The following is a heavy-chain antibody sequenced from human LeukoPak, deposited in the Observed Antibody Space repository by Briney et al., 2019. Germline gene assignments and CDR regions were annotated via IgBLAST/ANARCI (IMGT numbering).Heavy chain of an antibody. J-gene: IGHJ4*02. CDR1: GFTFSSYG. Sequence: GRSLRLSCAASGFTFSSYGMHWVRQAPGKGLEWVAVISYDGSNKYYADSVKGRFTISRDNSKNTLYLQMNSLRAEDTAVYYCARVPGIITPLGGPYYFDYWGQGTLVTVSS. D-gene: IGHD3-22*01. V-gene: IGHV3-30*03. CDR2: ISYDGSNK. CDR3: ARVPGIITPLGGPYYFDY.